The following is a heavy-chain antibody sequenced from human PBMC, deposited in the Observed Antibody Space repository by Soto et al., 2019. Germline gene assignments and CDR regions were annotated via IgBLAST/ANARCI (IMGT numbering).Heavy chain of an antibody. J-gene: IGHJ5*02. CDR2: IFYLGSS. Sequence: SETLSLTCTVYGDSIISSDFYWGWVRQPPGKGLEWIGSIFYLGSSYYNPSLKSRVTMSVDTSKNQFSLRLRSVTAADTALYFCARHSLALRKNNWFDPWGQGIMVTVSS. CDR1: GDSIISSDFY. CDR3: ARHSLALRKNNWFDP. D-gene: IGHD3-3*02. V-gene: IGHV4-39*01.